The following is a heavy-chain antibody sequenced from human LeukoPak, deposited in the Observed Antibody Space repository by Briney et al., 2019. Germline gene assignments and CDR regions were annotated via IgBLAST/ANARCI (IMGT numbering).Heavy chain of an antibody. CDR2: IKNKTDGGTT. CDR3: TTDYAPGY. CDR1: GFTFSNAW. J-gene: IGHJ4*01. Sequence: PGGSLRLSCAASGFTFSNAWMSWVRQAPGKGLEWVGRIKNKTDGGTTDYEAPVKGRFTISRDDSKNTLYLQMNSLKTEDTAVYYCTTDYAPGYWGQEPWSPSPQ. D-gene: IGHD4-17*01. V-gene: IGHV3-15*01.